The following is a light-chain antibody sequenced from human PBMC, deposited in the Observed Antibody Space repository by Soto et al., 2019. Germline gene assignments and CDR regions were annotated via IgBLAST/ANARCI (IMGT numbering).Light chain of an antibody. CDR2: DNN. Sequence: QAVVTQPPSMSGAPGERVAISCTGSSSNIGAGYDVHWYQQIPGTAPRLLIYDNNNRPSGVPDRFSGSKSGTSASLAITGLQAEDEADYYCQSYDGSLSGVLFGGGTKITVL. J-gene: IGLJ2*01. V-gene: IGLV1-40*01. CDR3: QSYDGSLSGVL. CDR1: SSNIGAGYD.